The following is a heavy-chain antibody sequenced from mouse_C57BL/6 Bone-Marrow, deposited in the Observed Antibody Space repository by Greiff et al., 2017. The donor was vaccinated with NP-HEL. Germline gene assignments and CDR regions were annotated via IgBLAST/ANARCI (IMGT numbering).Heavy chain of an antibody. V-gene: IGHV1-12*01. CDR2: IYPGTGDA. CDR1: GYTFTSYN. CDR3: ARDYDGSWFAY. J-gene: IGHJ3*01. D-gene: IGHD2-3*01. Sequence: LQQSGAGLLRPGASVKMSCKASGYTFTSYNMHLVKQTPRQGLAWIGAIYPGTGDASYNPKFKGKATLTVDKSSSTAYMQISSLTSEDSAVYFCARDYDGSWFAYWGQGTLVTVSA.